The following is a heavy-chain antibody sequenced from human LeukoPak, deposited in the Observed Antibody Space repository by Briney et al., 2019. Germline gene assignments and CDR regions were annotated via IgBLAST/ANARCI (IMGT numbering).Heavy chain of an antibody. CDR3: AMTGGSSPYFDY. V-gene: IGHV3-21*01. CDR2: ISSSSSYI. D-gene: IGHD6-13*01. CDR1: GFTFTNAW. J-gene: IGHJ4*02. Sequence: GGSLRLSCAGSGFTFTNAWMNWVRQAPGKGLEWVSSISSSSSYIYYADSVKGRFTISRDNAKNSLYLQMNSLRAEDTAVYYCAMTGGSSPYFDYWGQGTLVTVSS.